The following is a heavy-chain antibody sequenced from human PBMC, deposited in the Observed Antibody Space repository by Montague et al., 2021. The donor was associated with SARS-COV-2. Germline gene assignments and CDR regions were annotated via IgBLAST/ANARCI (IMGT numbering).Heavy chain of an antibody. CDR2: ISYDGSNK. Sequence: SLRLSCAASGFTFSSYAMHWVRQAPGKGLEWVAVISYDGSNKYYADSVKGRFTISRDNSKSTLFLQMNSLRAEDTAVYYCAKDIHIVVVTGMDVWGQGTTVTASS. V-gene: IGHV3-30*04. CDR3: AKDIHIVVVTGMDV. CDR1: GFTFSSYA. D-gene: IGHD2-21*02. J-gene: IGHJ6*02.